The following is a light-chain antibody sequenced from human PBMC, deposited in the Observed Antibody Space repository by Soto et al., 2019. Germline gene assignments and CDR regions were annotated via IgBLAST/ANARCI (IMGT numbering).Light chain of an antibody. CDR3: LLCCSGARGV. V-gene: IGLV7-46*01. J-gene: IGLJ1*01. Sequence: QTVVTQESSLTVSPGGTVTLTCGSSTGAVTSGHYPHWFQQKPGQAPRTLIYDTTNKHSWTPARFSGSLLGGKAALTLSGAQPEDEAEYYCLLCCSGARGVFGTGTKLTVL. CDR1: TGAVTSGHY. CDR2: DTT.